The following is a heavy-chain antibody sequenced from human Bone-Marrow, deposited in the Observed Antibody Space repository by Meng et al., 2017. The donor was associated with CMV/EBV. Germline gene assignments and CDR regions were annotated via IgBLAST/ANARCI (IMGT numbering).Heavy chain of an antibody. CDR1: GFTFSSYG. D-gene: IGHD1-26*01. J-gene: IGHJ3*02. CDR2: IRYDGSNK. CDR3: ARSRWELRHDAFDI. Sequence: GGSLRLSCAASGFTFSSYGMHWVRQAPGKGLEWVAFIRYDGSNKYYADSVKGRFTISRDNSKNTLYLQMNSLRAEDTAVYYCARSRWELRHDAFDIWGQGTMVTVSS. V-gene: IGHV3-30*02.